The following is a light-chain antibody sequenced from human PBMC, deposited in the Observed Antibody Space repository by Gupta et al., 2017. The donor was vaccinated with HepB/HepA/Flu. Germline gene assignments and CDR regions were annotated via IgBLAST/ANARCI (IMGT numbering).Light chain of an antibody. CDR3: HQYYTYGLT. CDR2: KAS. J-gene: IGKJ1*01. CDR1: QTISSR. V-gene: IGKV1-5*03. Sequence: DIQMTQSPSTLSASVGDRVTITCRASQTISSRLARYQQKPGKDPKLLIYKASRLQSRVPSRFSDSGSGTEFTLSIISLQPDDIATYYCHQYYTYGLTFGQGTKVEVK.